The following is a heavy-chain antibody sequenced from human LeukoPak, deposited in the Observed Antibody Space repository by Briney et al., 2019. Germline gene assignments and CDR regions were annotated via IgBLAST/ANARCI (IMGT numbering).Heavy chain of an antibody. Sequence: PSETLSLTCAVYGGSFSGYYWSWIRQPPGKGLEWIGEINHSGSTNYNPSLKSRATISVDTSKNQFSLKLSSVTAADTAVYYCARGITMVRGVENWFDPWGQGTLVTVSS. V-gene: IGHV4-34*01. CDR2: INHSGST. CDR3: ARGITMVRGVENWFDP. J-gene: IGHJ5*02. D-gene: IGHD3-10*01. CDR1: GGSFSGYY.